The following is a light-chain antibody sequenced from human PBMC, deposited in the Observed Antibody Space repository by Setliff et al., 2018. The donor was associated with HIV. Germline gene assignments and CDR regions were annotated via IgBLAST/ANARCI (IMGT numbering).Light chain of an antibody. Sequence: DIVMTQSPDSLAVSLGERATINCKSSQSVLYSSNNNNYLAWYQQKPGQPPKLLIYWASTRESGVPDRFSGSGSGTDFTLTISSLQAEDVAVYYCQQYYSTLYTFGQGTKVDIK. CDR3: QQYYSTLYT. CDR2: WAS. CDR1: QSVLYSSNNNNY. J-gene: IGKJ2*01. V-gene: IGKV4-1*01.